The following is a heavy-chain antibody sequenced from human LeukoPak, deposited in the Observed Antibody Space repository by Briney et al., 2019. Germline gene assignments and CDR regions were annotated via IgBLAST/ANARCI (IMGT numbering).Heavy chain of an antibody. J-gene: IGHJ6*02. D-gene: IGHD2-2*03. CDR3: ARGRMDIVVVPAANPAYYYYYGMDV. Sequence: PSETLSLTCAVYGGSFSGYYWSWIRQPPGKGLEWIGEINHSGSTNYNPSLKSRVTISVDTSKNRFSLKLSSVTAADTAVYYCARGRMDIVVVPAANPAYYYYYGMDVWGQGTTVTVS. V-gene: IGHV4-34*01. CDR1: GGSFSGYY. CDR2: INHSGST.